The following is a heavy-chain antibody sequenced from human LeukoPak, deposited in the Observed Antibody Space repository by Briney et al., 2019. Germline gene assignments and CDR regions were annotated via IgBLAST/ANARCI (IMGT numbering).Heavy chain of an antibody. J-gene: IGHJ5*02. V-gene: IGHV1-18*01. Sequence: ASVKVSCKASGYTFTSYGISWVRQAPGQGLEWMGWISAHNGNTNYAQKLQGRVTMTRDTSTSTVYMELSSLRSEDTAVYYCARSQLRTKWFDPWGQGTLVTVSS. CDR1: GYTFTSYG. CDR3: ARSQLRTKWFDP. D-gene: IGHD4-23*01. CDR2: ISAHNGNT.